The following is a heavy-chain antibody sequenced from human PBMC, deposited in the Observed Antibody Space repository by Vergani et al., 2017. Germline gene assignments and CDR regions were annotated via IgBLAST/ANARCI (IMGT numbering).Heavy chain of an antibody. CDR3: AAEPYYYDSSGYYHSVVY. CDR2: FDPEDGET. Sequence: QVQLVQSGAEVKKPGASVKVSCKVSGYTLTELSMPWVRQAPGKGPEGMGGFDPEDGETIYAQKFQGRVTMTEDTSTDTAYMELSSLRSEDTAVYYCAAEPYYYDSSGYYHSVVYWVQGTLVVVSA. V-gene: IGHV1-24*01. D-gene: IGHD3-22*01. J-gene: IGHJ4*02. CDR1: GYTLTELS.